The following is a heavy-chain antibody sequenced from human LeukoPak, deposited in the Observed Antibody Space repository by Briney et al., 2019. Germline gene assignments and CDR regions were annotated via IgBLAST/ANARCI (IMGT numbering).Heavy chain of an antibody. CDR2: ISSSGSTI. D-gene: IGHD2-8*02. CDR1: GFTFSDYY. V-gene: IGHV3-11*01. Sequence: GGSLRLSCAASGFTFSDYYMSWIRQAPGKGLEWVSYISSSGSTIYYADSVKGRFTISRDNSKGTLSLQMNSLRAEDTAIYYCATYRQVLLPFESWGQGTLVTVSS. CDR3: ATYRQVLLPFES. J-gene: IGHJ4*02.